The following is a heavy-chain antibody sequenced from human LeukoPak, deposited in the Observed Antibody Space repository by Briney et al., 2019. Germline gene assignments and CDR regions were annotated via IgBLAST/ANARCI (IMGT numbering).Heavy chain of an antibody. V-gene: IGHV3-66*01. CDR2: IYSGGST. CDR1: GFTVSSNY. D-gene: IGHD1-26*01. Sequence: PGGSLRLSCAASGFTVSSNYMSWVRQAPGKGLEWVSVIYSGGSTYYADSVKGRFTISRDNSKNTLYLQMNSLRAEDTAVYYCARAPSGSYGYYGMDVWGQGTTVTVSS. CDR3: ARAPSGSYGYYGMDV. J-gene: IGHJ6*02.